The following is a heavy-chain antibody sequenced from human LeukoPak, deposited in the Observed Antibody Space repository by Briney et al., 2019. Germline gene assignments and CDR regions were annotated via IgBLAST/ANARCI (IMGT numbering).Heavy chain of an antibody. V-gene: IGHV1-69*04. CDR3: ARDKNDYVWGSYRYFDY. Sequence: GASVKVSCKASGGTFSSYAISWVRQAPGQGLEWMGRIIPILGIANYAQKFQGRVTITADKSTSTAYMELSSLRSEDTAVYYCARDKNDYVWGSYRYFDYWGQGTLVTVSS. J-gene: IGHJ4*02. D-gene: IGHD3-16*02. CDR1: GGTFSSYA. CDR2: IIPILGIA.